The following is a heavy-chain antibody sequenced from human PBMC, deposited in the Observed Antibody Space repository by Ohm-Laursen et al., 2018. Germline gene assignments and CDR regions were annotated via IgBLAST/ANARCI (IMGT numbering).Heavy chain of an antibody. V-gene: IGHV3-48*03. J-gene: IGHJ4*02. D-gene: IGHD3-22*01. CDR3: ARGGGFTIIVAGYFDY. CDR1: GFTFSRYA. Sequence: SLRLSCAAAGFTFSRYAMSWVRQAPGKGLERVSYISSSGGTIYYADSVKGRFTISRDNAKNSLFLQMNSLRAEDTAVYYCARGGGFTIIVAGYFDYWGQGTLVTVSS. CDR2: ISSSGGTI.